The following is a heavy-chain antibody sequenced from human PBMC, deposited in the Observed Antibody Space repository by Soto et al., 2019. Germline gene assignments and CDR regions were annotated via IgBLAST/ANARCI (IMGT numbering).Heavy chain of an antibody. J-gene: IGHJ6*02. CDR2: ISSTSTYI. Sequence: LRLSCEASGFTFSGYAMNWVRLAPGKGLEWVSSISSTSTYIYYADSMKGRFTIFRDNAKNSLSLQMNSLRVEDTAVYYCARGGKGIQSYYGMDVWGQGTTVTVSS. V-gene: IGHV3-21*01. CDR1: GFTFSGYA. CDR3: ARGGKGIQSYYGMDV.